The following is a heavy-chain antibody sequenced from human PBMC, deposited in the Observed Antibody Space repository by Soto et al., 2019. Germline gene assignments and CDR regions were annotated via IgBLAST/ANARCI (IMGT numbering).Heavy chain of an antibody. D-gene: IGHD2-15*01. Sequence: GGSLRLSFVASGLPSTGFEMNWVRQAPGKGLEWVSYISASGDTVYYAYSVKGRFTISRDNAKTTLYLEMNSLRAEDSAVYYCADLSATGGVHXWGQGTTVTVS. V-gene: IGHV3-48*03. CDR3: ADLSATGGVHX. J-gene: IGHJ6*02. CDR2: ISASGDTV. CDR1: GLPSTGFE.